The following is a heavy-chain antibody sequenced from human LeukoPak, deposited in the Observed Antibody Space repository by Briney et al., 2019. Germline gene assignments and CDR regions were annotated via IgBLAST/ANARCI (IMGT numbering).Heavy chain of an antibody. CDR1: GGSVSSGSYY. D-gene: IGHD1-26*01. V-gene: IGHV4-61*01. J-gene: IGHJ4*02. CDR3: ARGRPYSGGYHLDY. Sequence: SETLSLTCTVSGGSVSSGSYYWSWIRQPPGKGLEWIGYIYYIGSTNYNPSLKSRVTTSVDTSKNQFFLKLNSVTAADTAVYYCARGRPYSGGYHLDYWGQGTLVTVSA. CDR2: IYYIGST.